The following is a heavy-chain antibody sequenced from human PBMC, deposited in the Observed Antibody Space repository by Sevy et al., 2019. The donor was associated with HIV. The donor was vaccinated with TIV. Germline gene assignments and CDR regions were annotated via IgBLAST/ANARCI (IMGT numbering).Heavy chain of an antibody. D-gene: IGHD2-2*01. Sequence: ASVKVSCKASGGTFSSYAISWVRQAPGQGLEWMGGIIPIFGTANYAQKFQGRVTITADESTSTAYMELSSLRSEDTAVYYCAITPKVFIVVVPAAIGRGYYYGMDVWGQGTTVTVS. CDR2: IIPIFGTA. CDR3: AITPKVFIVVVPAAIGRGYYYGMDV. CDR1: GGTFSSYA. V-gene: IGHV1-69*13. J-gene: IGHJ6*02.